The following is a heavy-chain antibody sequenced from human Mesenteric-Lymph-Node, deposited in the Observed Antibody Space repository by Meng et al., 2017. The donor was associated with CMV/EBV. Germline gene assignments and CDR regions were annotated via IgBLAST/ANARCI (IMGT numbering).Heavy chain of an antibody. J-gene: IGHJ4*02. D-gene: IGHD2-2*02. CDR3: AGDPGDVIIPAAIDY. V-gene: IGHV3-21*01. CDR1: GFTFRTYE. CDR2: ISSSGSHI. Sequence: GESLKISCTASGFTFRTYEMNWVRQAPGKGLVWVSSISSSGSHIYYADSVKGRFTISRDNAKNSLYLQMNSLRAEDTAVYFCAGDPGDVIIPAAIDYWGQGTLVTVSS.